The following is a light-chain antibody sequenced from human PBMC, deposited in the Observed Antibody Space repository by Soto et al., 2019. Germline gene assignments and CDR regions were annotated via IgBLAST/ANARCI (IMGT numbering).Light chain of an antibody. Sequence: DIQMTQSPSTLSASVGDRVTITCRASQSINNWLAWYQQKPGKVPKVLIYKASSLESGVPSRFSGSGSGTEFTLTISGLQPDDFATYYCQQYNGYSQTFGQGTKVEIK. V-gene: IGKV1-5*03. CDR2: KAS. CDR3: QQYNGYSQT. J-gene: IGKJ1*01. CDR1: QSINNW.